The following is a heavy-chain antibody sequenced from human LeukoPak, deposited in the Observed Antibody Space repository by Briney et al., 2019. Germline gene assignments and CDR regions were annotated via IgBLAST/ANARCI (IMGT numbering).Heavy chain of an antibody. CDR1: GFTFSSYD. CDR2: IGTAGDT. J-gene: IGHJ3*02. Sequence: PGGSLRLSCAASGFTFSSYDMHWVRQATGKGLEWVSAIGTAGDTYYPGSVKGRFTISRENAKNSLYLQMNSLGAGDTAVYYCARGWTGTTYDAFDMWGQGTLVTVSS. V-gene: IGHV3-13*01. D-gene: IGHD4-17*01. CDR3: ARGWTGTTYDAFDM.